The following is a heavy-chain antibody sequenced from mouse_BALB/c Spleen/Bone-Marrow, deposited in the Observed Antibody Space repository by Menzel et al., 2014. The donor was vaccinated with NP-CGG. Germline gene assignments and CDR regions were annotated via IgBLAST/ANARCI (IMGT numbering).Heavy chain of an antibody. CDR3: VRRDSSGYWFAY. D-gene: IGHD3-2*01. J-gene: IGHJ3*01. Sequence: EVQGVESGGGLVQPKGSLKLSCAASGFTFNTYAMNWVRQAPGKGLEWVARIRSKSNNYATYYADSVKDRFTISRDDSQSMRYLQMNNLKTEDTAMYYCVRRDSSGYWFAYWGQGTLVTVSA. CDR1: GFTFNTYA. CDR2: IRSKSNNYAT. V-gene: IGHV10-1*02.